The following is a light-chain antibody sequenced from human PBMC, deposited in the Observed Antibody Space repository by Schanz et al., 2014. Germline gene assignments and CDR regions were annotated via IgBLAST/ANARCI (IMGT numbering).Light chain of an antibody. Sequence: ETVLTQSPGTLSLSPGERATLSCRASQSVTSTYLAWYQQKPGQAPRLLIYDASNRATGIPARFSGSGSGTDFTLTISSLEPEDFAVYYCQQRSKWPLSFGGGTKVEIK. J-gene: IGKJ4*01. CDR3: QQRSKWPLS. CDR2: DAS. CDR1: QSVTSTY. V-gene: IGKV3-11*01.